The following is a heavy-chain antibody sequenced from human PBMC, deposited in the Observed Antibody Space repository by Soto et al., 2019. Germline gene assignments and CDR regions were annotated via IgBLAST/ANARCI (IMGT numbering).Heavy chain of an antibody. J-gene: IGHJ4*02. CDR3: AKDAPGSGWLSDY. CDR1: GFTFSIYA. Sequence: LRLSCAASGFTFSIYAMSWVRQAPGKGLEWLSTIGGSGGGTSYADFVRGRFTISRDNSRNTLYLQMNSLRAEDTAVYYCAKDAPGSGWLSDYWGRGTLVTVSS. D-gene: IGHD3-22*01. V-gene: IGHV3-23*01. CDR2: IGGSGGGT.